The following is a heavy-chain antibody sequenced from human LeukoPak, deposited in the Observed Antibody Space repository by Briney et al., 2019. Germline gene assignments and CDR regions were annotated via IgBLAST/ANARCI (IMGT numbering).Heavy chain of an antibody. J-gene: IGHJ4*02. V-gene: IGHV1-18*01. D-gene: IGHD3-3*01. CDR1: GYTFTSYG. Sequence: ASVKVSCKASGYTFTSYGISWVRQAPGQGLELMGWISAYNGNTNYAQKLQGRVTMTTDTSTSTAYMELRSLGSDDTALYYCARLSGDPQFFGVVTFFDYWGQGTLVTVSS. CDR2: ISAYNGNT. CDR3: ARLSGDPQFFGVVTFFDY.